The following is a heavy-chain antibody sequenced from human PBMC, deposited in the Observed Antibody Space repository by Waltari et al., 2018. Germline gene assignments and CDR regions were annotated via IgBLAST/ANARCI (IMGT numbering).Heavy chain of an antibody. Sequence: QVQLQESGPRLVKPSQTLSLTCTVSGVSISSGTYYWSWIRQSAGWGLEWIGRIYSSGTTKYNPSLKSRVSRSIDRSKNQFFVSLTSATAADSAIYYCVRDWGGDDSGSVWGRGAPVTVSS. J-gene: IGHJ4*02. V-gene: IGHV4-61*02. D-gene: IGHD3-10*01. CDR1: GVSISSGTYY. CDR3: VRDWGGDDSGSV. CDR2: IYSSGTT.